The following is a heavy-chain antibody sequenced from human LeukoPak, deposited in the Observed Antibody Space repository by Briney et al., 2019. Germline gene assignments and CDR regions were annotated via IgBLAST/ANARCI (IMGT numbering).Heavy chain of an antibody. CDR2: ISSSSSYI. D-gene: IGHD3-9*01. CDR3: ARELNYYDILTGPPDY. V-gene: IGHV3-21*01. Sequence: GGSLRLSCAASGFTFSSYSMNWVSQAPGKGLEGVSSISSSSSYIYYADSVKGRFTISRDNAKNSLYLQMNSLRAEDTAVYYCARELNYYDILTGPPDYWGQGTLVTVSS. CDR1: GFTFSSYS. J-gene: IGHJ4*02.